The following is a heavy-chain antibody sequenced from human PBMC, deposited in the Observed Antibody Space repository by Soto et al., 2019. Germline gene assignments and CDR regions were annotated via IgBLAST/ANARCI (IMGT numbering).Heavy chain of an antibody. D-gene: IGHD6-19*01. J-gene: IGHJ6*02. CDR1: GFTFSRYA. CDR3: AKGFYSSPRGACGMDV. V-gene: IGHV3-23*01. CDR2: ISGSGGST. Sequence: GGSLRLSCAASGFTFSRYAMSWVRQARGKGLEWVSAISGSGGSTYYADSVKGRFTISRDNSKNTLYLQMNSLRAEDTAVYYCAKGFYSSPRGACGMDVWGQGTTVTVSS.